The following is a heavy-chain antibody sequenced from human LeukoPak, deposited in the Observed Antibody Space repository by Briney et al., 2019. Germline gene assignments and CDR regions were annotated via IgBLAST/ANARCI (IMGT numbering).Heavy chain of an antibody. V-gene: IGHV1-69*06. D-gene: IGHD3-10*01. CDR1: GGTFSSYA. Sequence: ASVKVSRKASGGTFSSYAMSWVRQAPGQGLEWMGRIIPIFGTANYAQKFQGRVTITADKSTITAYMELSSLRSEDTAVYYCARDRGRYYGSGSTSWFETWGPGDLGTVSS. CDR2: IIPIFGTA. J-gene: IGHJ5*02. CDR3: ARDRGRYYGSGSTSWFET.